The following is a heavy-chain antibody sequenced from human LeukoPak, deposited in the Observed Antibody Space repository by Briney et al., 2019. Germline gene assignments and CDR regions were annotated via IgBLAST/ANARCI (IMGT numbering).Heavy chain of an antibody. V-gene: IGHV3-49*03. D-gene: IGHD1-26*01. J-gene: IGHJ4*02. CDR2: IRSKAYGGTT. CDR3: TRAKWELVGPHY. CDR1: GFTFGDYA. Sequence: PGGSLILSCTASGFTFGDYAMSWFRQAPGKGLEWVSFIRSKAYGGTTEYAASVKGRFIVSRDDSKSIAYLQMSSLKTEDTAVYYCTRAKWELVGPHYWGQGTLVTVSS.